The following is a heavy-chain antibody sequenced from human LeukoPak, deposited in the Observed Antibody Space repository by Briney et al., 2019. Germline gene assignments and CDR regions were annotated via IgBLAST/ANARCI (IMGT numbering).Heavy chain of an antibody. D-gene: IGHD6-13*01. CDR1: GYTSTSYY. CDR2: INPSGGST. CDR3: AGAASIAAAGNDAFDI. V-gene: IGHV1-46*01. J-gene: IGHJ3*02. Sequence: GASVKVSCKASGYTSTSYYMHWVRQAPGQGLEWMGIINPSGGSTSYAQKFQGRVTMTRDTSTSTVYMELSSLRSEDTAVYYCAGAASIAAAGNDAFDIWGQGTMVTVSS.